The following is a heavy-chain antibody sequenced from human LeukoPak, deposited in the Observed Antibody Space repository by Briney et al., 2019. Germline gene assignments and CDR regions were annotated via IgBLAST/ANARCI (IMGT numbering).Heavy chain of an antibody. Sequence: SETLSLTCAVYGGSFSGYYWSWIRQPPGKGREWIGEINHSGSTNYNPSLKSRVTTSVDMSKNQFSLKLSSVTAADTAVYYCARSLYCSSTSCYENGNWFDPWGQGTLVTVSS. V-gene: IGHV4-34*01. CDR3: ARSLYCSSTSCYENGNWFDP. CDR1: GGSFSGYY. J-gene: IGHJ5*02. D-gene: IGHD2-2*01. CDR2: INHSGST.